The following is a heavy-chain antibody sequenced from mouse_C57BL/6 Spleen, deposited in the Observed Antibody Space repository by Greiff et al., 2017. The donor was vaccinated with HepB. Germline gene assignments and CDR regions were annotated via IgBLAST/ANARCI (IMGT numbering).Heavy chain of an antibody. V-gene: IGHV5-9*01. CDR1: GFTFSSYT. J-gene: IGHJ2*01. D-gene: IGHD2-5*01. CDR3: ARQEYSKRYYFDY. Sequence: EVKVEESGGGLVKPGGSLKLSCAASGFTFSSYTMSWVRQTPEKRLEWVATISGGGGNTYYPDSVKGRFTISRDNAKNTLYLQLSSLRSEDTALYYCARQEYSKRYYFDYWGQGTTLTVSS. CDR2: ISGGGGNT.